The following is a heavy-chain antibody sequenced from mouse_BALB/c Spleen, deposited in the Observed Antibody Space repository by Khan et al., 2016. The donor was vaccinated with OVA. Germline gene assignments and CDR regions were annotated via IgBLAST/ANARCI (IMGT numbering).Heavy chain of an antibody. CDR2: IYPGNTDT. CDR1: GYTFTSYW. Sequence: VQLQQSGTVLARPGASVKMSCKASGYTFTSYWMHWVKQRPGQGLEWSGTIYPGNTDTNYNQKFKGKATLNALSSTSTAYMALYSLTNEDSAVYYCTRNGYGNYESWDYWGQGTTRTVSS. CDR3: TRNGYGNYESWDY. D-gene: IGHD2-1*01. V-gene: IGHV1-5*01. J-gene: IGHJ2*01.